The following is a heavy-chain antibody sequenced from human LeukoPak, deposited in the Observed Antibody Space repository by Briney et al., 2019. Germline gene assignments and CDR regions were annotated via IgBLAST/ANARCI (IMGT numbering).Heavy chain of an antibody. D-gene: IGHD3-10*01. CDR3: GRRELWHGSGEDA. CDR2: ISGSGGTT. V-gene: IGHV3-23*01. CDR1: GFTFSSYA. Sequence: GGSLRLSCAASGFTFSSYAMSWVRQAPGKGLEWVSVISGSGGTTYYADSVKGRFTISRDNSKNTLYLQMNSLRAEDTAVYYCGRRELWHGSGEDAWGQGTTVTVSS. J-gene: IGHJ6*02.